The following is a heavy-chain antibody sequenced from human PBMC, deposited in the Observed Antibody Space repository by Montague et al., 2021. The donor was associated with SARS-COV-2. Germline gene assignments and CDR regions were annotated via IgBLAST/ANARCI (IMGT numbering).Heavy chain of an antibody. Sequence: SLRLSCAASGFTFSSYWMSWVRQAPGKGLEWVANIKQDGSEKYYVDSVKGRFTISRDNAKNSLYLQMNSLRAEDTAVYYCARDSVVVAAMYYYYGMDVWGQGTMVTVSS. CDR1: GFTFSSYW. CDR2: IKQDGSEK. D-gene: IGHD2-15*01. V-gene: IGHV3-7*01. J-gene: IGHJ6*02. CDR3: ARDSVVVAAMYYYYGMDV.